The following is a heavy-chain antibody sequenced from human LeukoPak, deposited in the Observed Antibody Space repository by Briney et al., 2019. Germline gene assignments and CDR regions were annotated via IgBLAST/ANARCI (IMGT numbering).Heavy chain of an antibody. CDR2: IYPGDSDT. Sequence: GASLKISCKGSGYSFTSYLVGWVRQLPGKGLEWMGIIYPGDSDTRYSPAFQGQVTMSADKSISTAYLQWSSLKASDTAMYYCARVPEPSGSYYTYYFDYWGQGTLVTVSS. CDR1: GYSFTSYL. V-gene: IGHV5-51*01. CDR3: ARVPEPSGSYYTYYFDY. J-gene: IGHJ4*02. D-gene: IGHD3-10*01.